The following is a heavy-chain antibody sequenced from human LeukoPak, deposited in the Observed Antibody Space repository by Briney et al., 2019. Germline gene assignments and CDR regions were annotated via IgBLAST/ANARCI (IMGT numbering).Heavy chain of an antibody. Sequence: GRSLRPSCEASGFTFSNFGMHWVRQAPGKGLEWVAVIWYHGSDKFYADSVKGRFTISRDTSKNTLYLQMNSLRVDDTAVYYCAREYQLLLGYWGQGTLVTVSS. D-gene: IGHD2-2*01. CDR1: GFTFSNFG. CDR2: IWYHGSDK. V-gene: IGHV3-33*08. J-gene: IGHJ4*02. CDR3: AREYQLLLGY.